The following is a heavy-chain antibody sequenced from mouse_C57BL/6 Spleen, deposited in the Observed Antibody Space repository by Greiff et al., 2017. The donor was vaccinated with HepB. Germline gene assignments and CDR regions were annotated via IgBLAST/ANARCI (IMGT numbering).Heavy chain of an antibody. CDR2: ISSGGDYI. CDR1: GFTFSSYA. V-gene: IGHV5-9-1*02. Sequence: EVQRVESGEGLVKPGGSLKLSCAASGFTFSSYAMSWVRQTPEKRLEWVAYISSGGDYIYYADTVKGRFTISRDNARNTLYLQMSSLKSEDTAMYYCTRGKGDVRNFDYWGQGTTLTVSS. J-gene: IGHJ2*01. CDR3: TRGKGDVRNFDY. D-gene: IGHD3-3*01.